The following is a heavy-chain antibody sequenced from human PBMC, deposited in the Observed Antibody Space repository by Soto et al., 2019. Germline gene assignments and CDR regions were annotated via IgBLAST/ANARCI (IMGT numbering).Heavy chain of an antibody. V-gene: IGHV3-9*01. CDR3: AKDKTAAGTGVYRYFDL. Sequence: GGSLRLSCAASGFTFDDYAMHWVRQAPGKGLEWVSGISWNSGSIGYADSVKGRFTISRDNAKNSLYLQMNSLRAEDTALYYCAKDKTAAGTGVYRYFDLWGRGTLVTVSS. D-gene: IGHD6-13*01. J-gene: IGHJ2*01. CDR1: GFTFDDYA. CDR2: ISWNSGSI.